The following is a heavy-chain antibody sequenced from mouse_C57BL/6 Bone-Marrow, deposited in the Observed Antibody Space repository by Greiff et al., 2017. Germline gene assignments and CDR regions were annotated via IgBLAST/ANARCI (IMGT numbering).Heavy chain of an antibody. D-gene: IGHD3-3*01. CDR1: GYAFTNYL. CDR3: AGPGGTGAMDY. Sequence: QVQLQQSGAELVRPGTSVKVSCKASGYAFTNYLIEWVKQRPGQGLEWIGVINPGSGGTNYNEKFKGKATLTADKSSSTAYMQLSSLTSEDSAVYFCAGPGGTGAMDYWGQGTSVTVSS. CDR2: INPGSGGT. V-gene: IGHV1-54*01. J-gene: IGHJ4*01.